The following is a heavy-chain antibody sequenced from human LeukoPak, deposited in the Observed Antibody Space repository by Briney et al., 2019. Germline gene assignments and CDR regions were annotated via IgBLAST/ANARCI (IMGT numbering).Heavy chain of an antibody. D-gene: IGHD3-22*01. J-gene: IGHJ4*02. CDR1: GFTFSSYA. CDR2: ISGSGGST. CDR3: AKAYYYDSSGYSTTYYFDY. Sequence: GGSLRLSCAASGFTFSSYAMSWVRQAPGKGLEWVSAISGSGGSTYYADSVKGRFTISRDNSKNTPYLQMNSLRAEDTAVYYCAKAYYYDSSGYSTTYYFDYWGQGTLVTVSS. V-gene: IGHV3-23*01.